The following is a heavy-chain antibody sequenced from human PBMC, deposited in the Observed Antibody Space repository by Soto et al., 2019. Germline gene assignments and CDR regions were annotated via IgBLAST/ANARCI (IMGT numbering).Heavy chain of an antibody. J-gene: IGHJ3*02. Sequence: PSETLSLTSSVAGGSITSSYWSWIRQPPGKGLEWIAYVYYSGTTNYNPSLESRVTILIDTSKNQFSLRLTSVTAADTAVYYCARSVVHQWLVHDAFDIWGQGTLVTVSS. CDR2: VYYSGTT. CDR3: ARSVVHQWLVHDAFDI. V-gene: IGHV4-59*01. CDR1: GGSITSSY. D-gene: IGHD6-19*01.